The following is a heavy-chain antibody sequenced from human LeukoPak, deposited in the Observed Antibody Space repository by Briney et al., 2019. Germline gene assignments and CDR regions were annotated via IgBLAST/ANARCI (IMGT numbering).Heavy chain of an antibody. J-gene: IGHJ5*02. CDR2: IYHSGST. CDR3: ARRRYFVVVTNGNWFDP. D-gene: IGHD2-21*02. V-gene: IGHV4-4*02. CDR1: GGSISSSNW. Sequence: PSGTLSLTCAVSGGSISSSNWWSWVRQPPGKGLEWIGEIYHSGSTNYNASLKSRVTISVDKSKNQFSLKLSSVTAADTAVYYCARRRYFVVVTNGNWFDPWGQGTLVTVSS.